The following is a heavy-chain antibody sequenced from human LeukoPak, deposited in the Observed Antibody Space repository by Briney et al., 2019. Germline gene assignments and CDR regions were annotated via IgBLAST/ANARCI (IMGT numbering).Heavy chain of an antibody. Sequence: GGSLRLSCAAPGFTFSSYWMHWVRQAPGKGLVWVSRIKRDGSSTEYADSVKGRLTISRDNAKNTLYLQMNSLRAEDTAVYYCARGWVSYDITINGGQGTMVTVSS. V-gene: IGHV3-74*01. J-gene: IGHJ3*01. CDR3: ARGWVSYDITIN. CDR1: GFTFSSYW. D-gene: IGHD3-10*01. CDR2: IKRDGSST.